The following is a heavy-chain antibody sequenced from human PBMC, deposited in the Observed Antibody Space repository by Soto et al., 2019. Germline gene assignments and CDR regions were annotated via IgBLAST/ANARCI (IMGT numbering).Heavy chain of an antibody. J-gene: IGHJ6*03. CDR1: GFTFSSYS. CDR2: ISSSSSHI. D-gene: IGHD3-10*01. V-gene: IGHV3-21*01. CDR3: ARGHITLVRGVVAQYMDV. Sequence: GGSLRLSCAASGFTFSSYSINWVRQGLGKGLELVSSISSSSSHINYADSVKGRFTISRDNAQNSLYLQMNSLRGEDTAVYYCARGHITLVRGVVAQYMDVWGKGTTVTVSS.